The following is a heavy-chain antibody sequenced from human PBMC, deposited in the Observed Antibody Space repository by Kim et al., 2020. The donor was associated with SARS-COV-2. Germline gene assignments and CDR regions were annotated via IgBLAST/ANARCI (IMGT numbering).Heavy chain of an antibody. Sequence: ASVKVSCKASGYTFTSYGISWVRQAPGQGLEWMGWISAYNGNTNYAQKLQGRVTMTTDTSTSTAYMELRSLRSDDTAVYYCARDMGEAAAPHYFDYWGQGTLVTVSS. D-gene: IGHD6-13*01. J-gene: IGHJ4*02. CDR1: GYTFTSYG. CDR2: ISAYNGNT. CDR3: ARDMGEAAAPHYFDY. V-gene: IGHV1-18*04.